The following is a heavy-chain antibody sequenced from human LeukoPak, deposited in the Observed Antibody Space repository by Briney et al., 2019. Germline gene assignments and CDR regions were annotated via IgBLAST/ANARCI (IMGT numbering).Heavy chain of an antibody. V-gene: IGHV3-30*02. D-gene: IGHD2-15*01. J-gene: IGHJ4*02. CDR3: AKDFCSGSSCYIFDY. Sequence: GESLRLSCAASGFTFSSYGMNWVRQAPGKGLEWVSFIRFDGGNKFYADSVKGRFIISRDNTKNTLYLQMNTLRAEDTAVYYCAKDFCSGSSCYIFDYWGQGTLVTVSS. CDR2: IRFDGGNK. CDR1: GFTFSSYG.